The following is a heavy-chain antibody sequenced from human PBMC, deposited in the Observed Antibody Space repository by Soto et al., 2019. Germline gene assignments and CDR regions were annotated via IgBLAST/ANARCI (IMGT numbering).Heavy chain of an antibody. Sequence: EVQLVESGGGLIQPGGSLRLSCVASGFTFSDHNMNWVRQSPGKGLEWISFIIHRSTSIFYADSVRGRFTISRDNAKNSLYLQMDNLRADDTPVYYCARDGSLTLSALDLDYWGQGTLVTVSS. J-gene: IGHJ4*02. CDR1: GFTFSDHN. CDR2: IIHRSTSI. D-gene: IGHD3-9*01. CDR3: ARDGSLTLSALDLDY. V-gene: IGHV3-48*01.